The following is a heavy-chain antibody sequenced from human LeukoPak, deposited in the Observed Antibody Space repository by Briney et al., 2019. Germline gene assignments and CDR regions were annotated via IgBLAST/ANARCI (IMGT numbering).Heavy chain of an antibody. V-gene: IGHV4-39*01. CDR3: ARHPPDAGIAVASLDY. CDR2: IYYSGST. CDR1: GGSISSSSYH. D-gene: IGHD6-19*01. J-gene: IGHJ4*02. Sequence: SETLSLTCTVSGGSISSSSYHWGWIRQPPGKGLEWIGSIYYSGSTYYNPSLKSRVTISVDTSKNQFSLKLSSVTAADTAVYYCARHPPDAGIAVASLDYWGQGTLVTVSS.